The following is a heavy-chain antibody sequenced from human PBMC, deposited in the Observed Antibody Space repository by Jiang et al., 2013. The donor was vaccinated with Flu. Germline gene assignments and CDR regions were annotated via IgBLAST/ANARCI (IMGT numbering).Heavy chain of an antibody. V-gene: IGHV4-34*01. CDR3: AVAGRNNWNRWGMDV. CDR2: INHSGST. D-gene: IGHD1-20*01. CDR1: GGSFSGYY. J-gene: IGHJ6*02. Sequence: LLKPSETLSLTCAVYGGSFSGYYWSWIRQPPGKGLEWIGEINHSGSTNYNPSLKSRVTISVDTSKNQFSLKLSSVTAADTAVYYCAVAGRNNWNRWGMDVWGQGTTVTVSS.